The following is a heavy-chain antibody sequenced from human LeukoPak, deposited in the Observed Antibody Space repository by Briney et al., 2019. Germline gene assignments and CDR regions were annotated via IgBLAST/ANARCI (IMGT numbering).Heavy chain of an antibody. CDR1: GGSFSGYY. V-gene: IGHV4-34*01. J-gene: IGHJ3*02. CDR2: INHSGST. CDR3: ARGRNTIPLYSSSWYPSRGAFDI. Sequence: SETLSLTCAVYGGSFSGYYWSWIRQPPGKGLEWIGEINHSGSTNYNPSLKSRVTISVDTSKNQFSLKLSSVTAADTAVYYCARGRNTIPLYSSSWYPSRGAFDIWGQGTMVTVSS. D-gene: IGHD6-13*01.